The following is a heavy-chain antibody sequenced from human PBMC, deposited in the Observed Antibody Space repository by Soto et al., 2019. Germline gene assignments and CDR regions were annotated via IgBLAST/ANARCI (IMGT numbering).Heavy chain of an antibody. J-gene: IGHJ4*02. V-gene: IGHV3-21*01. D-gene: IGHD3-3*01. CDR1: GFTFSSYS. Sequence: GGSLRLSCAASGFTFSSYSMNWVRQAPGKGLEWVSSISSSSSYIYYADSVKGRFTISRDNAKNSLYLQMNSLRAEDTAVYYCASLEWGRHGYFDYWGQGTLVTVSS. CDR2: ISSSSSYI. CDR3: ASLEWGRHGYFDY.